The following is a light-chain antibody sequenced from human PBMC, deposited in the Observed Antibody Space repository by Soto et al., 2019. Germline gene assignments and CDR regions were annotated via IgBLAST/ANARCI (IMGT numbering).Light chain of an antibody. CDR1: QSVSSY. J-gene: IGKJ1*01. V-gene: IGKV3-11*01. CDR2: DAS. CDR3: QQRSNWPPGRT. Sequence: EIVLTQSPATLSLSPGERATLSCRASQSVSSYLAWYQQKPGQAPRLLIYDASNRATGIPARFSGSGSGTDFTLTISSLEPEDFAVYYCQQRSNWPPGRTFGQGTKVESK.